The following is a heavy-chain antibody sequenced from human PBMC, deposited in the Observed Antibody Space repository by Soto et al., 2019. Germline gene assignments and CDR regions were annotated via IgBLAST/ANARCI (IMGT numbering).Heavy chain of an antibody. Sequence: GGSLRLSCAASGFTFSSYAMSWVRQAPGKGLEWVSAISGSGGSTYYADSVKGRFTISRDNSKNTLYLQMNSLRAEDTAVYYCAKESGAGSPYYYGMDVWGQGTTVTVSS. D-gene: IGHD6-6*01. J-gene: IGHJ6*02. V-gene: IGHV3-23*01. CDR1: GFTFSSYA. CDR2: ISGSGGST. CDR3: AKESGAGSPYYYGMDV.